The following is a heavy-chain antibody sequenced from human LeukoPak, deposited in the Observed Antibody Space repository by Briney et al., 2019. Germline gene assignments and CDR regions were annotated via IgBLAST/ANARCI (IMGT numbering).Heavy chain of an antibody. CDR1: GGSISSGYYY. Sequence: PSETLSLTCTVSGGSISSGYYYRSWIRQPPGKGLEWIGYIYYSGSTYYNPSLKSRVTISVDTSKNQFSLKLSSVTAADTAVYFCARDVQPMVAATGYYYYYGMDVWGQGTTVTVSS. J-gene: IGHJ6*02. CDR2: IYYSGST. V-gene: IGHV4-30-4*01. D-gene: IGHD2-15*01. CDR3: ARDVQPMVAATGYYYYYGMDV.